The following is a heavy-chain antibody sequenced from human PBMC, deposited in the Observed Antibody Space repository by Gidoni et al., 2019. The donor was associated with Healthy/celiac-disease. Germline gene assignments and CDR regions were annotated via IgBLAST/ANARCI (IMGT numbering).Heavy chain of an antibody. CDR1: GYTFTSYW. CDR3: ARHLPDCGGDCALDY. V-gene: IGHV5-51*01. Sequence: EVQLVQSGAEVKKPGESPKISCNGSGYTFTSYWLGWVRQMPGKGLEWMGIIYPGDSDTRYSPSFQGQVTISADKSISTAYLQWSSLKASDTAMYYCARHLPDCGGDCALDYWGQGTLVTVSS. CDR2: IYPGDSDT. D-gene: IGHD2-21*01. J-gene: IGHJ4*02.